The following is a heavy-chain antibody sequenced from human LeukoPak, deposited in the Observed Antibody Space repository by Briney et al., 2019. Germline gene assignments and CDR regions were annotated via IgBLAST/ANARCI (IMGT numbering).Heavy chain of an antibody. J-gene: IGHJ5*02. CDR2: IYTSGST. CDR1: GGSISSYY. CDR3: ARDWVVAAAGTEYWFDP. V-gene: IGHV4-4*07. D-gene: IGHD6-13*01. Sequence: SETLSLTCTVSGGSISSYYWSWIRQPAGKGLEWIGRIYTSGSTNYNPSLKSRVTMSVDTSKNQFSLKLSSVTAADMAVYYCARDWVVAAAGTEYWFDPWGQGTLVTVSS.